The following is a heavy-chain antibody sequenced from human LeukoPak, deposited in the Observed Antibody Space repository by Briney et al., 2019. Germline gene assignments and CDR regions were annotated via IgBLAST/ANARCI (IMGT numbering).Heavy chain of an antibody. CDR1: GYSFTSYW. D-gene: IGHD6-13*01. V-gene: IGHV5-51*01. J-gene: IGHJ5*02. Sequence: GESLKISCKGSGYSFTSYWIGWVRQMPGKGLEWMGIIYPGDSDTRYSPPFQGQVTISADKSITTAYLQWSTLKASDTAMYYCARHKRAWYSPNFDHWDQGTLVTVSS. CDR3: ARHKRAWYSPNFDH. CDR2: IYPGDSDT.